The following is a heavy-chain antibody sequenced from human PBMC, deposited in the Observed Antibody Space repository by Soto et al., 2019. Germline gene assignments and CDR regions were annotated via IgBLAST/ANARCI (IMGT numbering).Heavy chain of an antibody. V-gene: IGHV4-30-2*01. CDR1: GDTISTGGYT. D-gene: IGHD3-22*01. CDR2: TYHSGNP. Sequence: PSETLSLTCDVSGDTISTGGYTWAWIRQPPGKALEWIGHTYHSGNPYYNPSLKSRVIISVDRSKNQFSLKVRSVTAADTAVYYCARVPPFCGMIVCFDDWGQGTLVTVSS. J-gene: IGHJ4*02. CDR3: ARVPPFCGMIVCFDD.